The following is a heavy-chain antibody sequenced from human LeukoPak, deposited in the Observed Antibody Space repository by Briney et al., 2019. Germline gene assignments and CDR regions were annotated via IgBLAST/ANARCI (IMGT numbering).Heavy chain of an antibody. J-gene: IGHJ4*02. CDR3: VKGRAAAGRFDY. V-gene: IGHV3-64D*06. CDR2: ISSDGGST. CDR1: GFTFSTYA. D-gene: IGHD6-13*01. Sequence: GGSLRLSCSASGFTFSTYAMHWVRQAPGKGLEYVSGISSDGGSTYYADSVKGRYTISRDNSKNTLYLQMTSLRAEDTAMYYCVKGRAAAGRFDYWGQGTLVTVSS.